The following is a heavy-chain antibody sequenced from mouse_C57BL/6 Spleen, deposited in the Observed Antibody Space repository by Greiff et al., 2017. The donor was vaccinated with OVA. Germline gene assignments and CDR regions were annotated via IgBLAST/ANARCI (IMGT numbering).Heavy chain of an antibody. J-gene: IGHJ4*01. CDR1: GYTFTSYW. Sequence: VQLQQPGAELVKPGASVKLSCKASGYTFTSYWMHWVKQRPGQGLEWIGMIHPNSGSTNYNEKFKSKATLTVDKSSSTAYMQLSSLTSEDSAVYYCARKPNYGYAMDYWGQGPSVTVSS. CDR2: IHPNSGST. V-gene: IGHV1-64*01. D-gene: IGHD1-1*01. CDR3: ARKPNYGYAMDY.